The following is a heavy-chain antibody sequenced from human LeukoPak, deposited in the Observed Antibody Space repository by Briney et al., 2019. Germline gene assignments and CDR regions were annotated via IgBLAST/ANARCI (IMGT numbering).Heavy chain of an antibody. Sequence: ASVKVSCKASGYTFTGYYMHWVRQAPGQGLEWMGWINPNSGGTNYAQKFQGRVTMTRDTSISTAYMELSRLRSDDTAVYYCAGAMVRGVIKWDWFDPWGQGTLVTVSS. J-gene: IGHJ5*02. CDR2: INPNSGGT. V-gene: IGHV1-2*02. D-gene: IGHD3-10*01. CDR3: AGAMVRGVIKWDWFDP. CDR1: GYTFTGYY.